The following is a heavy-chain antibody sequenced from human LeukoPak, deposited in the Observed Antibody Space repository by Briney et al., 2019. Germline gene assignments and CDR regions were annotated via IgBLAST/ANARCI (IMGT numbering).Heavy chain of an antibody. CDR1: GGSFSDYY. CDR2: INHSGST. J-gene: IGHJ5*02. D-gene: IGHD2-2*02. V-gene: IGHV4-34*01. Sequence: SETLSLTCAVYGGSFSDYYWSWIRQPPGKGLEWIGEINHSGSTNYNPSLKSRVTISVDTSKNQFSLKLSSVTAADTAVYYCAILHIQLLYGYWFDPWGQGTLVTVSS. CDR3: AILHIQLLYGYWFDP.